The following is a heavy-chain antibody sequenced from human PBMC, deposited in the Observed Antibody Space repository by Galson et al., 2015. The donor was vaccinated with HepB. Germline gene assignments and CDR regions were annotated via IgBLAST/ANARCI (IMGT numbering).Heavy chain of an antibody. CDR3: ARFPAYYFDS. CDR1: GYTFTTYA. Sequence: SVKVSCKASGYTFTTYAIHWVRQAPGQGLECMGWINTNTGKPTYAQGFAGRYVFSLDTSVTTTYLQINRLKADDTAVYFCARFPAYYFDSWGQGTLVTVSS. CDR2: INTNTGKP. J-gene: IGHJ4*02. V-gene: IGHV7-4-1*02.